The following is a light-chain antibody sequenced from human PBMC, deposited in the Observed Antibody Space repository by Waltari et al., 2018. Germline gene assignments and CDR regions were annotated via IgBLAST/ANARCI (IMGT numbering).Light chain of an antibody. V-gene: IGKV4-1*01. CDR1: QSVLYSSNNKNY. J-gene: IGKJ3*01. Sequence: DIVMTQSPDSLAVSLGERATINCKSSQSVLYSSNNKNYLTWYQRKPGTPPKQIIYWASTRKSGVPERFRGSGSGTDFTLTISSLQAEDVAVYYCQQYYSTPFTFGPGTKVDIK. CDR3: QQYYSTPFT. CDR2: WAS.